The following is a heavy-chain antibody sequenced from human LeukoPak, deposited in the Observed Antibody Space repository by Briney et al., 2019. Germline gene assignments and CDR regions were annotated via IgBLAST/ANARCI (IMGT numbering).Heavy chain of an antibody. J-gene: IGHJ4*02. V-gene: IGHV3-30*02. Sequence: EPGGSLRLSCAASGFTFSSYDMHWVRQAPGKGLEWVAFIQYDEYDIFYADSVKGRFTVSRDNSKNTLYLQMNSLRVEDTAVYYCVKEIQLEPFDYWGQGTLVTVSS. D-gene: IGHD1-1*01. CDR1: GFTFSSYD. CDR3: VKEIQLEPFDY. CDR2: IQYDEYDI.